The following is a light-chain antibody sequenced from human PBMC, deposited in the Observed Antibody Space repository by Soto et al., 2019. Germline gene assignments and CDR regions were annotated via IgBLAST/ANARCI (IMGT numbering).Light chain of an antibody. CDR3: QSYDTSLGGSV. CDR2: GNS. J-gene: IGLJ2*01. Sequence: QSVLTQPPSVSGAPGQRVTISCTGSSSNIGAGYDVPWYQQLPGTAPKLLIYGNSNRPSGVPDRFSGSKSGTSASLAITGLQAEDEADYYCQSYDTSLGGSVFGGGTKLTVL. CDR1: SSNIGAGYD. V-gene: IGLV1-40*01.